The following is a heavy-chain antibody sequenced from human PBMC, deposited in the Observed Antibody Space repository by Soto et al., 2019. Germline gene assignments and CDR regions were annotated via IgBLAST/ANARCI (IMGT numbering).Heavy chain of an antibody. CDR1: GDSVSSNSAA. Sequence: PSQTLSLTCAISGDSVSSNSAAWNWIRQSPSRGLEWLGRTYYMSKWYNDYAVSVKSRITINPDTSKNQFSLQLNSVTPEDTAVFYCAKYSSGWYGDYYYYGMDVWGQGTTVTVSS. CDR2: TYYMSKWYN. J-gene: IGHJ6*02. V-gene: IGHV6-1*01. CDR3: AKYSSGWYGDYYYYGMDV. D-gene: IGHD6-19*01.